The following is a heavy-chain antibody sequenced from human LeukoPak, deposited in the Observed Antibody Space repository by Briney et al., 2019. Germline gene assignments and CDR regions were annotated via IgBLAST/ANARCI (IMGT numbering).Heavy chain of an antibody. D-gene: IGHD6-13*01. CDR3: AIIAAAGLEEMNFDY. CDR1: GYTFTSYY. Sequence: ASVKVSCKASGYTFTSYYMHWVRQAPGQGLEWMGIINPSGGSTSYAQKFQGRVTMTRDMSTSTVYMELSSLRSEDTAVYYCAIIAAAGLEEMNFDYWGQGILVTVSS. V-gene: IGHV1-46*01. CDR2: INPSGGST. J-gene: IGHJ4*02.